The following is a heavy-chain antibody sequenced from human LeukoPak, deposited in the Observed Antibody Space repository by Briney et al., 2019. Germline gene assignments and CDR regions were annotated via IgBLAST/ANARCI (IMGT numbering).Heavy chain of an antibody. J-gene: IGHJ3*02. CDR3: ARDRVVVPAADAFDI. Sequence: PSETLSLTCTVSGGSISSYYWNWIRQPPGKGLEWIGSIYHSGSTYYNPSLKSRVTISVDTSKNQFSLKLSSVTAADTAVYYCARDRVVVPAADAFDIWGQGTMVTVSS. V-gene: IGHV4-38-2*02. CDR2: IYHSGST. D-gene: IGHD2-2*01. CDR1: GGSISSYY.